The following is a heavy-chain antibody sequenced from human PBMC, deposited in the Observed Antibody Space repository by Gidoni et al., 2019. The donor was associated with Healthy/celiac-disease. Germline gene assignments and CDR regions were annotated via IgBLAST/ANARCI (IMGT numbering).Heavy chain of an antibody. CDR3: ARVRCSGGSCMNDY. CDR2: ISSSSSTI. D-gene: IGHD2-15*01. CDR1: GFTFSSYS. V-gene: IGHV3-48*01. J-gene: IGHJ4*02. Sequence: EVQLVESGGGLVQPGGSLRLSCAASGFTFSSYSMNWVRQAPGKGLEWVSYISSSSSTIYYADSVKGRFTISRDNAKNSLYLQMNSLRAEDTAVYYCARVRCSGGSCMNDYWGQGTLVTVSS.